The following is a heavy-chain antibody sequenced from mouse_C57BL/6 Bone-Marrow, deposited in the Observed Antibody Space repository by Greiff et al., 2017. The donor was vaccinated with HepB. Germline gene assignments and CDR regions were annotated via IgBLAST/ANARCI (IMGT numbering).Heavy chain of an antibody. D-gene: IGHD6-5*01. CDR2: INPNNGGT. CDR3: ARGAPYPFDY. V-gene: IGHV1-26*01. CDR1: GYTFTDYY. J-gene: IGHJ2*01. Sequence: SGYTFTDYYMNWVKQSHGKSLEWIGDINPNNGGTSYNQKFKGKATLTVDKSSSTAYMELRSLTSEDSAVYYCARGAPYPFDYWGQGTTLTVSS.